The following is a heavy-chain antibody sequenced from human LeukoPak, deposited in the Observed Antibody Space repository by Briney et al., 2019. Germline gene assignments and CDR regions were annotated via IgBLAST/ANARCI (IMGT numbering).Heavy chain of an antibody. CDR3: ARAGQEWFGGLGFDY. D-gene: IGHD3-10*01. CDR1: GFTFSSYS. V-gene: IGHV3-7*01. CDR2: IKQDGSEK. Sequence: GGSLRLSCAASGFTFSSYSMSWVRQAPGKGLEWVANIKQDGSEKNYVDSVKGRFTISRDNAKNSLYLQMNSLRGEDTAVYYCARAGQEWFGGLGFDYWGQGTLVTVSS. J-gene: IGHJ4*02.